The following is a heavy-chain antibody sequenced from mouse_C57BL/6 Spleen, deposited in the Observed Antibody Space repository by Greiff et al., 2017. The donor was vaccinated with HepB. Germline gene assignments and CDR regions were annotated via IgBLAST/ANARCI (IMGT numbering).Heavy chain of an antibody. D-gene: IGHD1-1*01. V-gene: IGHV8-8*01. CDR2: IWWDDDK. CDR1: GFSLSTFGMG. CDR3: ARPSDYYGSSSWFSY. Sequence: QVQLKESGPGILQPSQTLSLTCSFSGFSLSTFGMGVGWIRQPSGKGLEWLAHIWWDDDKYYNPALKSRLTISKDTSKNQVFLKIANVDTADTATYYCARPSDYYGSSSWFSYWGQGTLVTVSA. J-gene: IGHJ3*01.